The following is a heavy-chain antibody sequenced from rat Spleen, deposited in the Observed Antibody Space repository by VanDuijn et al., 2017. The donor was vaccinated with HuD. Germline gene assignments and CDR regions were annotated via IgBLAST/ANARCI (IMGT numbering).Heavy chain of an antibody. CDR2: ISSDGGRI. V-gene: IGHV5-29*01. J-gene: IGHJ2*01. CDR3: ARRHYGYTDYFDY. CDR1: GFTFSDYY. Sequence: EVQLVESDGGLVQPGRSLKLSCAAPGFTFSDYYIAWFRQSPTKGLEWVATISSDGGRIFYRDSVKGRFTISRDNAKSSLYLQMDSLRSEDTATYYCARRHYGYTDYFDYWGQGVMVTVSS. D-gene: IGHD1-9*01.